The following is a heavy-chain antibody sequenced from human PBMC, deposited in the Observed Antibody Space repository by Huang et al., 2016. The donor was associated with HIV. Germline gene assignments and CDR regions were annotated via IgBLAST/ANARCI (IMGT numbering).Heavy chain of an antibody. CDR3: ATKADAMDV. D-gene: IGHD2-8*01. CDR2: IRQDGSEK. J-gene: IGHJ6*02. V-gene: IGHV3-7*01. Sequence: LVESGGGLVRPGGSLRLSCAGSTVTFSAYWMTWVRQFPGQGLEWGASIRQDGSEKHDVDSVEGRFNISRDNGKKLLFLEMRSLGVDDTAVYFCATKADAMDVWGQGTTVIVSS. CDR1: TVTFSAYW.